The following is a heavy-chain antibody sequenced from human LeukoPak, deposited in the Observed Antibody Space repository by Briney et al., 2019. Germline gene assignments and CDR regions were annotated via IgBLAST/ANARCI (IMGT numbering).Heavy chain of an antibody. D-gene: IGHD5-18*01. V-gene: IGHV1-18*01. CDR1: GYTFTNYG. Sequence: GASVNVSCKASGYTFTNYGISWVRQAPGQGLEWMGWISTYNDNINFAQKFQDRVTMTTDTSTNTAYMELKSLRSDDTAVYYCARTGGTAMVVDYWGQGTLVTVSS. CDR2: ISTYNDNI. CDR3: ARTGGTAMVVDY. J-gene: IGHJ4*02.